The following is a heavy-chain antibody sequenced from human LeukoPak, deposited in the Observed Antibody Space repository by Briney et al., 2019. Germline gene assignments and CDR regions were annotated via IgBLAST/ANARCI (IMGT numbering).Heavy chain of an antibody. CDR1: GGSLSSYY. Sequence: SETLSLTCTVSGGSLSSYYWSWLRQPPRNGLQWIGYIHYTGSTNYNPSLKSRVTISVNTSKNQFSLKLSSVTAADTAVYYCARGHYYGSGSTSYYYYYMDVWGKGTTVTVSS. J-gene: IGHJ6*03. D-gene: IGHD3-10*01. V-gene: IGHV4-59*01. CDR2: IHYTGST. CDR3: ARGHYYGSGSTSYYYYYMDV.